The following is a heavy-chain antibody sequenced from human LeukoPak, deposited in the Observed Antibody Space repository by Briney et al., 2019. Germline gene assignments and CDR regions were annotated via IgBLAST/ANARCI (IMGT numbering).Heavy chain of an antibody. CDR2: IYSGGST. J-gene: IGHJ4*02. V-gene: IGHV3-53*04. D-gene: IGHD1-26*01. CDR3: ARIVGATILDEFGRTEYYFDY. Sequence: PGGSLRLSCAASGFTVSSNYMSWVRQAPGKGLEWVSVIYSGGSTYYADSVKGRFTTSRHNSKNTLYLQMNSLRAEDTAVYYCARIVGATILDEFGRTEYYFDYWGQGTLVTVSS. CDR1: GFTVSSNY.